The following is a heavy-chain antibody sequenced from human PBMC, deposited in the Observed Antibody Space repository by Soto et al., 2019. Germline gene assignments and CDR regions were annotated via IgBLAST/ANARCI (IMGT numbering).Heavy chain of an antibody. CDR1: GFTFSSYW. D-gene: IGHD6-19*01. CDR2: INSDGSST. V-gene: IGHV3-74*01. J-gene: IGHJ4*02. Sequence: GGSLRLSCAASGFTFSSYWMHWVRQAPGKGLVWVSRINSDGSSTSYADSVKGRFTISRDNAKNTLYLQMNSLRAEDTAVYYCARVSSGWHPIDYWGQGTLVTVSS. CDR3: ARVSSGWHPIDY.